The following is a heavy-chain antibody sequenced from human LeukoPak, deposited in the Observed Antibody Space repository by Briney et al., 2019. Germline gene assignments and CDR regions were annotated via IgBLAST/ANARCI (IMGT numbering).Heavy chain of an antibody. CDR3: AKAHGDYYDSSGYMAFDY. J-gene: IGHJ4*02. Sequence: GGSLRLSCAASGFTFSTYNMNWVRQAPGKGLEWVSSISSSSSSYIYYADSVKGRFTISRDNAKNSLYLQMNSLRADDTAVYYCAKAHGDYYDSSGYMAFDYWGQGALVTVSS. CDR2: ISSSSSSYI. CDR1: GFTFSTYN. D-gene: IGHD3-22*01. V-gene: IGHV3-21*01.